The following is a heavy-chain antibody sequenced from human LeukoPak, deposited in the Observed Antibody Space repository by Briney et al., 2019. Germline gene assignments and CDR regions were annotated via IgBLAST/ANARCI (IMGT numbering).Heavy chain of an antibody. CDR3: ARDAAGTTPFFDY. CDR2: ISSSSSYI. Sequence: PGGSLRLSCAASGFTFSSYSMNWVRQAPGKGLEWVSSISSSSSYIYYADSVKGRFTISRDNAKNSLYLQMNSLRAEDTAVYYCARDAAGTTPFFDYWGQGTLVTVSS. V-gene: IGHV3-21*01. CDR1: GFTFSSYS. J-gene: IGHJ4*02. D-gene: IGHD1-1*01.